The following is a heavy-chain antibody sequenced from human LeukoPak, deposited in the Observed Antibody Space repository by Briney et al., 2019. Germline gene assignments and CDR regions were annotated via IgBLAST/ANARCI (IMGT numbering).Heavy chain of an antibody. Sequence: PSETLSLTCAVYGGSFSGYYWSWIRQPPGKGLEWIGEINHSGSTNYNPSLKSRVTISVDTSKNQFSLKLSSVTAADTAVYYCARAITFGGVIVLRFDPWGQGTLVTVSS. V-gene: IGHV4-34*01. CDR2: INHSGST. CDR3: ARAITFGGVIVLRFDP. CDR1: GGSFSGYY. J-gene: IGHJ5*02. D-gene: IGHD3-16*02.